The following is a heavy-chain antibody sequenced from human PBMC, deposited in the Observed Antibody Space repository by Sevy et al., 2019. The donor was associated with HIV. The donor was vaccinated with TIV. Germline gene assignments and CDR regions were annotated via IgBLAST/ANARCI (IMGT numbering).Heavy chain of an antibody. D-gene: IGHD1-1*01. CDR2: ISGYNGNT. Sequence: ASVKVSCKASGYTFTSYGTSWVRQAPGQGLEWMGWISGYNGNTNHAQMLQGRVTMTKDTSTGTAYMELRSLRSDDTAVYYCARVEPGATSAWYGMDVWGQGTTVTVSS. J-gene: IGHJ6*02. CDR1: GYTFTSYG. CDR3: ARVEPGATSAWYGMDV. V-gene: IGHV1-18*01.